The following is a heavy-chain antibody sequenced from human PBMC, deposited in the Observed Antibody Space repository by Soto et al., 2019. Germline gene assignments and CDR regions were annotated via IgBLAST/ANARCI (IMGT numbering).Heavy chain of an antibody. CDR1: GFTFSSYG. CDR3: AKDFLRNYVGTFDY. CDR2: ISYDGSNK. Sequence: GGSLRLSCAASGFTFSSYGMHWVRQAPGKGLEWVAVISYDGSNKYYADSVKGRFTISRDNSKNTLYLQMNSLRAEDTAVYYCAKDFLRNYVGTFDYWGQGTLVTVSS. D-gene: IGHD4-4*01. V-gene: IGHV3-30*18. J-gene: IGHJ4*02.